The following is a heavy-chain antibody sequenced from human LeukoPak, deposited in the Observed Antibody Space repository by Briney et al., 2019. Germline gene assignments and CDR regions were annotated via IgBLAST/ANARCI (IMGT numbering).Heavy chain of an antibody. CDR3: AKDRKRITIFGVVIISNPNSLDY. D-gene: IGHD3-3*01. CDR1: GFTFSSYA. V-gene: IGHV3-23*01. CDR2: ISGSGGSK. Sequence: KSGGSLRLSCAASGFTFSSYAMSWVRQAPGKGLEWVSAISGSGGSKYYAASVKGRFTISRDNSKNPLYLQMNSLRAEDTAVYYCAKDRKRITIFGVVIISNPNSLDYWGQGTLVTVSS. J-gene: IGHJ4*02.